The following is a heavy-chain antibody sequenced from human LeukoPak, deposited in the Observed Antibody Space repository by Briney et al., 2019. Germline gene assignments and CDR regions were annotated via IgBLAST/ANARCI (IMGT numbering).Heavy chain of an antibody. J-gene: IGHJ5*02. D-gene: IGHD3-10*01. Sequence: ASVKVSCKASGYTFTSYGISWVRQAPGQGLEWMGRISAYNGNTNYAQKLQGRVTMTTDTSTSTAYMELRSLRSDDTAVYYCARQGLWFGELSPYNWFDPWGQGTLVTVSS. CDR1: GYTFTSYG. CDR3: ARQGLWFGELSPYNWFDP. CDR2: ISAYNGNT. V-gene: IGHV1-18*01.